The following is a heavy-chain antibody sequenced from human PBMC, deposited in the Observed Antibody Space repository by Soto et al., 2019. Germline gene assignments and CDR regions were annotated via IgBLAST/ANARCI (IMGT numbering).Heavy chain of an antibody. J-gene: IGHJ6*02. CDR3: ARERHYAFWSGIYRHYYGLDV. V-gene: IGHV4-30-4*01. CDR1: GAPIRSDDYY. D-gene: IGHD3-3*01. CDR2: IYDSGTT. Sequence: SETLSLTCTVSGAPIRSDDYYWSWIRQPPGKGLEWIGYIYDSGTTYYNPSLKSRLTISTDTSKNQFSLRLTSVTAADTAVYFCARERHYAFWSGIYRHYYGLDVWGQGTTVTVSS.